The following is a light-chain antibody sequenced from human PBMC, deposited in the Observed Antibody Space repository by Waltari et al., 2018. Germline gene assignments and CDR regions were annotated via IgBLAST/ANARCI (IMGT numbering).Light chain of an antibody. CDR1: QSVSSSY. CDR2: GAA. J-gene: IGKJ5*01. V-gene: IGKV3-20*01. Sequence: EIVLTQSPGTLSLSPGERVTLSCRASQSVSSSYLAWYQQKPGQAPRLLSYGAASRATGTPDRFSGRGSGTGFTLTISRLEPEDFAVYYCQQYGSSLITFGQGTRLEIK. CDR3: QQYGSSLIT.